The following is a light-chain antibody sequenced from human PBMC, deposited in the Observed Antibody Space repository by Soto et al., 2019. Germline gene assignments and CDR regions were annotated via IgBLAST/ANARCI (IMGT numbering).Light chain of an antibody. CDR2: SNN. CDR1: SSNIGSNT. V-gene: IGLV1-44*01. J-gene: IGLJ1*01. Sequence: QSVLTQPPSASGTPGQRVTISCSGSSSNIGSNTVNWYQHLPRAAPKLLIQSNNQRPSGVPDRFSGSQSGTSASLAISGLQSEDEADYYWAVWDDSMNGYDFGTGTTLTV. CDR3: AVWDDSMNGYD.